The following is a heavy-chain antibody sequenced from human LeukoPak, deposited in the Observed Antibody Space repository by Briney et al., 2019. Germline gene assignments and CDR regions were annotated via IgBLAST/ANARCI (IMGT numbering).Heavy chain of an antibody. CDR3: AAGALHLGELSFFDY. J-gene: IGHJ4*02. Sequence: SVKVSCKASGFTFTNSAVQWVRQARGQRLEWIGWIVVGGGNTNYAQKFQERITFARDMSTSTAYMELRGLRSEDTAVYYCAAGALHLGELSFFDYWGQGTLVTVSS. V-gene: IGHV1-58*01. CDR1: GFTFTNSA. CDR2: IVVGGGNT. D-gene: IGHD3-16*02.